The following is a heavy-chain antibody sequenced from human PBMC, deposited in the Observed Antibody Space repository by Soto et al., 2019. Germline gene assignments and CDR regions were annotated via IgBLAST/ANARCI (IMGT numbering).Heavy chain of an antibody. CDR3: ARHAPSFRFRFTDYYYYYMDV. V-gene: IGHV4-59*08. Sequence: AETMSLTCTVSGGSISTYYWSWIRKNPEKGLEWIGYIYYTGSTNYNPSLKSRVTISVDTSKNQFSLRLSSVTAADTAVYYCARHAPSFRFRFTDYYYYYMDVWGKGTTVTVSS. CDR2: IYYTGST. D-gene: IGHD3-3*01. J-gene: IGHJ6*03. CDR1: GGSISTYY.